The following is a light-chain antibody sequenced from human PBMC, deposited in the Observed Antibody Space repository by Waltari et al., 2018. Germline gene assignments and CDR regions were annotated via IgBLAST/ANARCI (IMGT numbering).Light chain of an antibody. CDR1: QGISTY. V-gene: IGKV1-39*01. CDR3: QQSFSTLYT. CDR2: VAS. J-gene: IGKJ2*01. Sequence: DIRMTQSTSSLSASVGDRVTITFRASQGISTYLNWYQQKPGKAPMLLIHVASSLGSVVASRFSGSGAGTDFTLTISSLQPEDFAPYYCQQSFSTLYTFGQGTKLEIK.